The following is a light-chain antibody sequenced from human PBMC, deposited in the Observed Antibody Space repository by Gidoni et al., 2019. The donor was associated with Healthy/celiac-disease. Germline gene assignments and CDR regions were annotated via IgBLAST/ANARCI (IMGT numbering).Light chain of an antibody. V-gene: IGLV1-47*01. Sequence: QSVLTQPPSAYGTPGQRVTISCSGSSSNIGSNYVYWYQQLPGTAPKLLICRNNQRPSVVPDRFSGSKSGTSASLAISGLRSEDEADYYCAAWDDSLSGWVFGGGTKLTVL. CDR2: RNN. CDR1: SSNIGSNY. J-gene: IGLJ3*02. CDR3: AAWDDSLSGWV.